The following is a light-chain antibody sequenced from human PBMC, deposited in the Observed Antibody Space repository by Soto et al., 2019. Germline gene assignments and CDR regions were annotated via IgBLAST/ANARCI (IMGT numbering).Light chain of an antibody. J-gene: IGKJ1*01. CDR3: QHYNSHSEA. Sequence: DIQMTQSPSTLSASVGERVTITCRASQSISSWLAWYQQKPGKAPKLLIYKASTLKSGVPSRFSGSGSGTEFTLSISSLQPDDFATYYCQHYNSHSEAFGQGTKVDIK. CDR2: KAS. V-gene: IGKV1-5*03. CDR1: QSISSW.